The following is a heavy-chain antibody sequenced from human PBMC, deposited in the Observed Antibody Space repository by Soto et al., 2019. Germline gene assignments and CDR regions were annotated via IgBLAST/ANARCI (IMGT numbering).Heavy chain of an antibody. CDR2: IHSSGSI. V-gene: IGHV4-30-4*01. CDR3: ARDLDGLHDDTSGPFPRPG. CDR1: GGSISSDDYY. D-gene: IGHD3-22*01. Sequence: SETLSLTCTVTGGSISSDDYYWSWIRQAPGRGLEWIGYIHSSGSIYYNPSLKSRATMSIDTAGNQFSLKVSSVTVADTAVYYCARDLDGLHDDTSGPFPRPGWGQGTLVTVSS. J-gene: IGHJ1*01.